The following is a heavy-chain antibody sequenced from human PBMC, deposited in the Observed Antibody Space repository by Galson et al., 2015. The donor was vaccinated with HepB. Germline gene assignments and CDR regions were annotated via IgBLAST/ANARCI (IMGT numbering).Heavy chain of an antibody. CDR2: INAGNGNT. CDR3: ARVVRDCSGGSCYSNYYYYYYMDV. J-gene: IGHJ6*03. V-gene: IGHV1-3*01. Sequence: SVKVSCKASGYTFTSYAMHWVRQAPGQRLEWMGWINAGNGNTKYSQKFQGRVTITRDTSASTAYMELSSLRSGDTAVYYCARVVRDCSGGSCYSNYYYYYYMDVWGKGTTVTVSS. D-gene: IGHD2-15*01. CDR1: GYTFTSYA.